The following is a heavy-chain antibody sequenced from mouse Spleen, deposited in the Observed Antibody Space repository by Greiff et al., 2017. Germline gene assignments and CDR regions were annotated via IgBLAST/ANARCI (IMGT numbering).Heavy chain of an antibody. D-gene: IGHD2-1*01. CDR1: GFTFSSYA. V-gene: IGHV5-9-3*01. Sequence: EVKLMESGGGLVKPGGSLKLSCAASGFTFSSYAMSWVRQTPGKRLEWVATISSGGSYTYYPDSVKGRFTISRDNAKNTLYLQMSSLRSEDTAMYYCARQGDGNAWFAYWGQGTLVTVSA. CDR3: ARQGDGNAWFAY. J-gene: IGHJ3*01. CDR2: ISSGGSYT.